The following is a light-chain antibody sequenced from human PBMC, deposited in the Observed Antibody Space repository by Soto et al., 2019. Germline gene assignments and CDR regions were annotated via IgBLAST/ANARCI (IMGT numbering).Light chain of an antibody. CDR2: GAT. J-gene: IGKJ2*02. CDR3: QQYGSSPRT. V-gene: IGKV3-20*01. Sequence: ETVLTQSPGTLSLSPGERATLSCRASQSVTSNYLAWYQLKPGQAPMLLVYGATNRATGIPDTFRGSGSGTDFTLTISNLEPEDFAVYYCQQYGSSPRTFGQGTKLELK. CDR1: QSVTSNY.